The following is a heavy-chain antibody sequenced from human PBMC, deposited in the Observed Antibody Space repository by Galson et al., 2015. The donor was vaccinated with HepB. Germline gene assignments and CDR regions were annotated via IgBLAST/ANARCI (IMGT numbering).Heavy chain of an antibody. D-gene: IGHD3-10*01. Sequence: SLRLSCAASGFTFSSYGMHWVRQAPGKGLEWVAVISYDGSNKYYADSVKGRFTISRDNSKNTLYLQMNSLRAEDTAVYYCAKDPVRGVIIPTLMDVWGQGTTVTVSS. CDR2: ISYDGSNK. CDR1: GFTFSSYG. V-gene: IGHV3-30*18. CDR3: AKDPVRGVIIPTLMDV. J-gene: IGHJ6*02.